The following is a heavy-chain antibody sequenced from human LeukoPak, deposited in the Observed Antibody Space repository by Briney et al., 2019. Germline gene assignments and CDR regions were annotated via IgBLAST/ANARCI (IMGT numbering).Heavy chain of an antibody. J-gene: IGHJ4*02. CDR3: ARDLYTPYYDSSGYPGLDY. Sequence: GGSLRLSCAASGFTFDDYAMHWVRQGPGKGLEWVSGISWNSAMIAYADSVKGRFTISRDNAKNSLYLQMNSLRAEDTAVYYCARDLYTPYYDSSGYPGLDYWGQGTLVTVSS. D-gene: IGHD3-22*01. CDR1: GFTFDDYA. CDR2: ISWNSAMI. V-gene: IGHV3-9*01.